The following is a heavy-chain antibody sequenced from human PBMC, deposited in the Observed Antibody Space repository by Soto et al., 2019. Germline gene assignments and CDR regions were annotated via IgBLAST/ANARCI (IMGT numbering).Heavy chain of an antibody. Sequence: QVQLVESGGGVVQPGRSLRLSCVASGFTFSSYGMQWVRQAPGKGLEWVAVISAGGNTKYYADSVKGRFTISRDNSKNTLFLQMNSLRTEDTAVYYCAKESGGERYAAYFDLWGQGTLVTVSA. CDR2: ISAGGNTK. CDR1: GFTFSSYG. CDR3: AKESGGERYAAYFDL. J-gene: IGHJ4*02. D-gene: IGHD2-21*01. V-gene: IGHV3-30*18.